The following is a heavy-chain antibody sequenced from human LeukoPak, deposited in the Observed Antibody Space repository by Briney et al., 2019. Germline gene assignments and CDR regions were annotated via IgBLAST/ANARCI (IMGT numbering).Heavy chain of an antibody. Sequence: ASVKVSCKASGYTFTSYDINWVRQATGQGLEWMGWMNPKSGNTGYAQKFQGRVTMTRNTSISTPYMELSSLRSADTAVYYCAIGNSGAFDIWGQGTLVTVSS. J-gene: IGHJ3*02. V-gene: IGHV1-8*01. CDR2: MNPKSGNT. CDR1: GYTFTSYD. CDR3: AIGNSGAFDI. D-gene: IGHD1-20*01.